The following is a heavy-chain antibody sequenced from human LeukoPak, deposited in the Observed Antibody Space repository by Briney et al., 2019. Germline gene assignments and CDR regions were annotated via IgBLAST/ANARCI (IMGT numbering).Heavy chain of an antibody. D-gene: IGHD3-22*01. V-gene: IGHV1-8*03. CDR2: MNPNSGNT. J-gene: IGHJ4*02. CDR3: ARALYYYDKRGTAYGY. CDR1: GYTSTSYD. Sequence: ASVKVSCKASGYTSTSYDINWVRQATGQGLEWMGWMNPNSGNTGYAQKFQGRVTITRNTSISTAYMELSSLRSEDTAVYYCARALYYYDKRGTAYGYWGQGTLVTVSS.